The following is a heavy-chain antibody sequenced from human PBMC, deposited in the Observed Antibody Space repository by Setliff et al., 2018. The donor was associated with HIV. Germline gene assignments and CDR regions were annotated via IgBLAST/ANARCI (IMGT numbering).Heavy chain of an antibody. D-gene: IGHD3-10*01. CDR3: AREGESESYYFDD. CDR1: GFTFSRYW. Sequence: PGGSLRLSCAASGFTFSRYWMHWVRQVPGKGLAWVSRINSDGSNAIYADAVKGRFTSPRDNAKNTVYLQMNSLRVDDTAVYYCAREGESESYYFDDWGQGTPVTVSS. CDR2: INSDGSNA. J-gene: IGHJ4*02. V-gene: IGHV3-74*01.